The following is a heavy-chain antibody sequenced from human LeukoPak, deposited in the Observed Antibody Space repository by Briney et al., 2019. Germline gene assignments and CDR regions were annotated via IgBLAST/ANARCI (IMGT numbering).Heavy chain of an antibody. CDR1: GASISSSSYY. CDR3: ARRPSTAASEIWFHP. Sequence: SGTLSLTCTVSGASISSSSYYWGWIRQPPGKGLEWIGNIYFSGSTYYNPSLKSRVTISVDTSKNQFSVKLRSVTDADTAVYYCARRPSTAASEIWFHPWGQGTLVTVSS. V-gene: IGHV4-39*01. J-gene: IGHJ5*02. CDR2: IYFSGST. D-gene: IGHD2-15*01.